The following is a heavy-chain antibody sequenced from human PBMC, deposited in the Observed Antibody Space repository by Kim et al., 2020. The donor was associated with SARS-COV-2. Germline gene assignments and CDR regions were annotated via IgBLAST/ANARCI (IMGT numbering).Heavy chain of an antibody. Sequence: SETLSLTCTVSGGSISSSSYYWGWIRQPPGKGLEWIGSIYYSGSTYYNPSLKSRVTISVDTSKNQFSLKLSSVTAADTAVYYCARHGFPPLPGDAYYDFWSGHGGPAFDIWGQGTMVTVSS. CDR3: ARHGFPPLPGDAYYDFWSGHGGPAFDI. CDR2: IYYSGST. V-gene: IGHV4-39*01. D-gene: IGHD3-3*01. CDR1: GGSISSSSYY. J-gene: IGHJ3*02.